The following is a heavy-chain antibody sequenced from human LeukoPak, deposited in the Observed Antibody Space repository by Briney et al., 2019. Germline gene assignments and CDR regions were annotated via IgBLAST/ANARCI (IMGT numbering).Heavy chain of an antibody. Sequence: QSGGSLRLSCAASGFTFSSYEMNWVRQAPGKGLEWVSYISTSGSTIYYADSVKGRFTISRDNAKNSLYLQMNSLRAEDTAVYYCARDDPYYYDSSGYCDYWGQGTLVTVSS. CDR3: ARDDPYYYDSSGYCDY. CDR2: ISTSGSTI. D-gene: IGHD3-22*01. V-gene: IGHV3-48*03. J-gene: IGHJ4*02. CDR1: GFTFSSYE.